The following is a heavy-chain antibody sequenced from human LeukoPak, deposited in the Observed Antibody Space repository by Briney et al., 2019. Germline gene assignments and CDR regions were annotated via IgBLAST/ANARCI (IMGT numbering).Heavy chain of an antibody. Sequence: GGSLRPSCAASGITVATNYWNWVRQPPGKGLEWISLIYTDGNTQYADSVKGGFTFSRDSSKNTLYLQMNSLRAEDTAVYYCAHGDYPLTYWGQGTLATVSS. CDR3: AHGDYPLTY. CDR2: IYTDGNT. CDR1: GITVATNY. J-gene: IGHJ4*02. D-gene: IGHD4-17*01. V-gene: IGHV3-66*01.